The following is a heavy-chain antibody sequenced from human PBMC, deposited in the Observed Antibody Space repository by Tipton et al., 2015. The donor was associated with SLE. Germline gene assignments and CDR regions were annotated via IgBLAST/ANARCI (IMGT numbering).Heavy chain of an antibody. D-gene: IGHD6-19*01. V-gene: IGHV4-59*01. Sequence: LRLSCTVSGGSISSYYWSWIRQPPGKGLEWIGYIYYSGSTNYNPSLKSRVTISVDTSKNQFSLKLSSVTAADTAVYYCARGGGSGWSHFDYWGQGTLVTVSS. CDR3: ARGGGSGWSHFDY. CDR1: GGSISSYY. CDR2: IYYSGST. J-gene: IGHJ4*02.